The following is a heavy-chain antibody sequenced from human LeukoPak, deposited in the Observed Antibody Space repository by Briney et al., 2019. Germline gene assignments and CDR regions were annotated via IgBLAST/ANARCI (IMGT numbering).Heavy chain of an antibody. CDR1: GGTFSSYA. CDR3: ARDFHDSSGYGDY. D-gene: IGHD3-22*01. V-gene: IGHV1-69*05. J-gene: IGHJ4*02. Sequence: SVKVSCKASGGTFSSYAVSWVRQAPGQGLEWMGRIIPIFGTANYAQKLQGRVTMTTDTSTSTAYMELRSLRSDDTAVYYCARDFHDSSGYGDYWGQGTLVTVSS. CDR2: IIPIFGTA.